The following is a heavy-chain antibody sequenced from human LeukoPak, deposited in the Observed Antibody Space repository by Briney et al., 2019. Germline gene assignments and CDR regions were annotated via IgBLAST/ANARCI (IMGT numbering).Heavy chain of an antibody. V-gene: IGHV1-18*01. J-gene: IGHJ6*02. Sequence: ASVKVSCKASGYTFTSYGISWVRQAPGQGLEWMGWISAYSGNTNYAQKLQGRVTMTTDTSTSTAYMELRSLRSDDTAVYYCARGGSLYYYGSGSPSGMDVWGQGTTVTVSS. CDR1: GYTFTSYG. D-gene: IGHD3-10*01. CDR3: ARGGSLYYYGSGSPSGMDV. CDR2: ISAYSGNT.